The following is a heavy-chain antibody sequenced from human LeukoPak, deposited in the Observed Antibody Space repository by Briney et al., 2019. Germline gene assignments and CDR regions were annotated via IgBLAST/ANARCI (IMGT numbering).Heavy chain of an antibody. D-gene: IGHD3-10*01. CDR3: AIPKVRGDALDY. V-gene: IGHV4-34*01. CDR2: INHSGST. J-gene: IGHJ4*02. Sequence: SETLSLTCAVYGGXFSGYYCSWIRQPPGKGLEWIGEINHSGSTNYNPSLKSRVTISVDTSKNQFSLKLSSVTAADTAVYYCAIPKVRGDALDYWGQGTLVTVSS. CDR1: GGXFSGYY.